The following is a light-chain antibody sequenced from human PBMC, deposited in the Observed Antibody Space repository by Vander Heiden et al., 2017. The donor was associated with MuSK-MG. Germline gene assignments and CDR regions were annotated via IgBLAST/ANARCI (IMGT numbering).Light chain of an antibody. CDR2: DTD. V-gene: IGLV7-46*01. Sequence: QAVVTQEPSLTVSPGGTVTLTCGSTTGPVNRGHYPYWIQQRPGQAPRTLIFDTDHKHSWTPDRFSGSVLGGSAALALSGALPEDEADYYCLLHYSGPAVFGGGTKLTVL. CDR3: LLHYSGPAV. J-gene: IGLJ2*01. CDR1: TGPVNRGHY.